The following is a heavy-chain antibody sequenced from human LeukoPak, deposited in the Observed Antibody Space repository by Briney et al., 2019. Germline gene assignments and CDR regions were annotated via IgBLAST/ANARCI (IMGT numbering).Heavy chain of an antibody. CDR3: ARGPPLTYDGSGYYFFDY. Sequence: SETLSPTCAVYGGPFSGYFWTWIRQPPGKGLEWIGEINHGGSTNYNPSLKSRVTISVDTSKNHFSLKLSSLTAADTAVYYCARGPPLTYDGSGYYFFDYWGQGTLVTVSS. V-gene: IGHV4-34*01. CDR2: INHGGST. CDR1: GGPFSGYF. J-gene: IGHJ4*02. D-gene: IGHD3-22*01.